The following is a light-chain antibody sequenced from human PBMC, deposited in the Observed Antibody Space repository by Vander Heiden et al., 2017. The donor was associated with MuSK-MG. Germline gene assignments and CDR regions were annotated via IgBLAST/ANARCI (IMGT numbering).Light chain of an antibody. V-gene: IGLV2-14*01. CDR2: EVS. J-gene: IGLJ1*01. CDR3: SSYTSSSHYV. CDR1: SSDVGGYNY. Sequence: QSALTQPASVSGSPGQSITISCTGTSSDVGGYNYVSCYQQHPGKAPKLMIYEVSNRPSGVSNRFSGSKSGNTASLTISGLQAEDEADYYCSSYTSSSHYVFGTGTKVTGL.